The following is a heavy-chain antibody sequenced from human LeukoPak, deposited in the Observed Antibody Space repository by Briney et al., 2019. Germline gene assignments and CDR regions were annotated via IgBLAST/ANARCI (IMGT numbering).Heavy chain of an antibody. CDR2: INHSGST. V-gene: IGHV4-34*01. Sequence: SETLSLTCAVYGGSFSGYYWSWIRQPPGKGLEWIGEINHSGSTNYNPSLKSRVTISVDTSKNQFSLKLSSVTAADTAVYYCARGDGAAADDYWGQGTLVTVSS. CDR1: GGSFSGYY. D-gene: IGHD6-13*01. J-gene: IGHJ4*02. CDR3: ARGDGAAADDY.